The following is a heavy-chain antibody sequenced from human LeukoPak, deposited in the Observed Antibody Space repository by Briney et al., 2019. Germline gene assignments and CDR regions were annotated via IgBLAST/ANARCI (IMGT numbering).Heavy chain of an antibody. Sequence: PSETLSLTCTVSGDSISSGDYYWSWIRQPAGKGLEWIGRIYTSGSTNYNPSLKSRVTMSVDTSKNQFSLKLSSVTAADTAVYYCARVRNEDDSSGYYYSWFDPWGQGTLVTASS. CDR3: ARVRNEDDSSGYYYSWFDP. D-gene: IGHD3-22*01. V-gene: IGHV4-61*02. J-gene: IGHJ5*02. CDR1: GDSISSGDYY. CDR2: IYTSGST.